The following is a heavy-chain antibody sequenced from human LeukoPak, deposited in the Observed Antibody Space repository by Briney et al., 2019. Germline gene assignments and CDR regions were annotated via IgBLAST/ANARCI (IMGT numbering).Heavy chain of an antibody. CDR2: ISGSGGST. V-gene: IGHV3-23*01. D-gene: IGHD6-19*01. Sequence: GGSLRLSCAASGFTFSSYAMGWVRQAPGKGLEWVSAISGSGGSTYYADSVKGRFTISRDNSKNTLYLQMNSLRAEDTAVYYCATGYSSGWFWGLDYWGQGTLVTVSS. CDR3: ATGYSSGWFWGLDY. CDR1: GFTFSSYA. J-gene: IGHJ4*02.